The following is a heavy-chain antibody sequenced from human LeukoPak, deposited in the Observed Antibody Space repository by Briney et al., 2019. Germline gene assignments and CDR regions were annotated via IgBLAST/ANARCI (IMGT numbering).Heavy chain of an antibody. Sequence: SGPTLVKPTQTLTLTCTFSGFSLSSSGMCVSWIRQPPGKALEWLARIDWNDDKYYSTSLKTRVTISKDTSKNQVVLTLTNMDPVDTTTYYCARVYCSGWDFYFDYWGQGTLVTVSS. D-gene: IGHD6-19*01. CDR2: IDWNDDK. CDR1: GFSLSSSGMC. J-gene: IGHJ4*02. CDR3: ARVYCSGWDFYFDY. V-gene: IGHV2-70*11.